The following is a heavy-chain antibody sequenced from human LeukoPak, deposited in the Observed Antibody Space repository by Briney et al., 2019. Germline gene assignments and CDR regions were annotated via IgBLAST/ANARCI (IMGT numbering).Heavy chain of an antibody. CDR1: GDSISSTSYY. D-gene: IGHD6-19*01. Sequence: PSETLSLTCTVSGDSISSTSYYWGWIRQPPGKGLEWIGSIHYSGTTHNNPSLKSRVTISVDTSKNQFSLKLTSVTAADTAVYYCARDYTLYISGWFLDYWAQGTLVTVSS. J-gene: IGHJ4*02. CDR2: IHYSGTT. CDR3: ARDYTLYISGWFLDY. V-gene: IGHV4-39*07.